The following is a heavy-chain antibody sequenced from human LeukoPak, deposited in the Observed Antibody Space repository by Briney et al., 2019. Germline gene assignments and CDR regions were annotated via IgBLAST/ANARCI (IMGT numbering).Heavy chain of an antibody. CDR1: GGSIRSYY. V-gene: IGHV4-59*01. CDR2: VHYSGST. D-gene: IGHD6-13*01. Sequence: SETLSLTCTVSGGSIRSYYWSWIRQPPGKGLEWLGYVHYSGSTNYNPSLKSRVTISVDTSKNQFSLKLSSVTAADTALYYCARATAGTGYYFDYWGQGTLVTVSP. CDR3: ARATAGTGYYFDY. J-gene: IGHJ4*02.